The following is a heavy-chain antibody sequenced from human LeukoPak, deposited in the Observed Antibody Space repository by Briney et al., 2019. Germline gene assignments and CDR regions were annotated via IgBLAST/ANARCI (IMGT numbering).Heavy chain of an antibody. V-gene: IGHV4-59*01. CDR2: IYYSGST. Sequence: SETLSLTCTVSGDSISSYYWSWLRQPLGKGLEWLGYIYYSGSTNYNPSLKSRVTISVDTSKNQFSLKLSSVTAADTTVFYCSMSRYDFGAAFDIRGEGTVATVSS. D-gene: IGHD3-3*01. CDR1: GDSISSYY. CDR3: SMSRYDFGAAFDI. J-gene: IGHJ3*02.